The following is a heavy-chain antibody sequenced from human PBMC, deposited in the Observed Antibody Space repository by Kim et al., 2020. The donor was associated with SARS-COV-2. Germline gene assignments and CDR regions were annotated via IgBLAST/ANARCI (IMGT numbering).Heavy chain of an antibody. CDR1: GFTFSSYW. J-gene: IGHJ6*03. D-gene: IGHD2-2*01. Sequence: GGSLRLSCAASGFTFSSYWMSWVRQAPGKGLEWVANIKQDGSEKYYVDSVKGRFTISRDNAKNSLYMQMNSLRAEDTAVYYCARDQSSKYQLLLGSCYYYYRDVWGKGTMVTVSS. CDR3: ARDQSSKYQLLLGSCYYYYRDV. CDR2: IKQDGSEK. V-gene: IGHV3-7*01.